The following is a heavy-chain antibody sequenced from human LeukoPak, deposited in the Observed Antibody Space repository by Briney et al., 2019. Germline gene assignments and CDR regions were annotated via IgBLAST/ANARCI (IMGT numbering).Heavy chain of an antibody. Sequence: GASVKVSCKASGGTFSSYAISWVRQAPGQGLEWIGRIIPIFGTANYAQKFQGRVTITADKSTSTAYMELSSLRSEDTAVYYCARGGDYYDSSGYNWFDPWGQGTLVTVSS. D-gene: IGHD3-22*01. V-gene: IGHV1-69*06. CDR3: ARGGDYYDSSGYNWFDP. CDR1: GGTFSSYA. J-gene: IGHJ5*02. CDR2: IIPIFGTA.